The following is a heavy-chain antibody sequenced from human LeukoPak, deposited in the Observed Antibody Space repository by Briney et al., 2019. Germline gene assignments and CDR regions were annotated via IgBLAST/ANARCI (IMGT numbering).Heavy chain of an antibody. CDR1: GFSFNNYA. D-gene: IGHD1-14*01. CDR3: ARNFNHFDY. CDR2: ISYDGRNK. V-gene: IGHV3-30*04. J-gene: IGHJ4*02. Sequence: GGSLRLSCAASGFSFNNYAMYWVRQAPGKGLEWVALISYDGRNKYYTDSVKGRFPISRDNSKNTLYLQMNSLRAEDTAVYYCARNFNHFDYWGQGTLVTVSS.